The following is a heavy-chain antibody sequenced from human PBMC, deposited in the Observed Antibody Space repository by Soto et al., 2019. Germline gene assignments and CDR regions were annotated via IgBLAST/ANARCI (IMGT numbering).Heavy chain of an antibody. J-gene: IGHJ6*02. Sequence: SETLSLTCAVSGDSISSGGYSWSWIRQPPGKGLEWIGYIYHSGSTYYNPSLKSRVTISVDRSKNQFSLKLSSVTAADTAVYYCARDSGAAGTGYYYYGMDVWGQGTTVTVSS. V-gene: IGHV4-30-2*01. D-gene: IGHD6-13*01. CDR3: ARDSGAAGTGYYYYGMDV. CDR1: GDSISSGGYS. CDR2: IYHSGST.